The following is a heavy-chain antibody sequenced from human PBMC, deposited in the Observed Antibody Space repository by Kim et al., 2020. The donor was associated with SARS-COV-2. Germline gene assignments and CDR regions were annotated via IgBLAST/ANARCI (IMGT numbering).Heavy chain of an antibody. CDR2: I. Sequence: IYYADSVKGRFTISRDNAKNSLYLQMNSLRAEDTAVYYCARGYSYGYFIYWGQGTLVTVSS. V-gene: IGHV3-21*01. D-gene: IGHD5-18*01. CDR3: ARGYSYGYFIY. J-gene: IGHJ4*02.